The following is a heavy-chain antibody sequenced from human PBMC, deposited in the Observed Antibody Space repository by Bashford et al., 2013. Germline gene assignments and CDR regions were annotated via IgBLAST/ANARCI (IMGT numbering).Heavy chain of an antibody. D-gene: IGHD1-26*01. V-gene: IGHV3-23*01. J-gene: IGHJ6*02. Sequence: GGSLRLSCAASGFSLELCHELGPPGSRKGLEWVSAISTSSGTTYYADSVKGRFTISRDNSKGTLYLQMNSLRAEDSAMYYCAKGPGATTIYYYYGMDVWGQGTTVTVSS. CDR3: AKGPGATTIYYYYGMDV. CDR2: ISTSSGTT. CDR1: GFSLELC.